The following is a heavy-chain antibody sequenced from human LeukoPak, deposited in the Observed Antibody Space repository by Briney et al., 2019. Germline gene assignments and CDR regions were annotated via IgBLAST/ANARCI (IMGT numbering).Heavy chain of an antibody. V-gene: IGHV1-69*05. CDR3: ARGGDGYNGLDY. Sequence: ASVKVSCKASGGTFSSYAISWVRQAPGQGLEWMGRIIPIFGTANYAQKFQGGVTITTDESTSTAYMELSSLRSEDTAVYYCARGGDGYNGLDYWGQGTLVTVSS. CDR2: IIPIFGTA. J-gene: IGHJ4*02. CDR1: GGTFSSYA. D-gene: IGHD5-24*01.